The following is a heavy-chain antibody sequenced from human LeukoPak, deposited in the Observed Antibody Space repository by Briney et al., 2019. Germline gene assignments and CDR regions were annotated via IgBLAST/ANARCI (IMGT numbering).Heavy chain of an antibody. D-gene: IGHD3-10*02. CDR1: GCTFSGYA. CDR3: AELGITMIGGV. V-gene: IGHV3-48*03. J-gene: IGHJ6*04. Sequence: TAGSLRLSCAASGCTFSGYAWSWVRQAPGKGLEWVAYISSSGSTIYYADSMNGGFTITKDNAKNSLSLQTNSLGAEYTAVYYCAELGITMIGGVWGKGTTVTISS. CDR2: ISSSGSTI.